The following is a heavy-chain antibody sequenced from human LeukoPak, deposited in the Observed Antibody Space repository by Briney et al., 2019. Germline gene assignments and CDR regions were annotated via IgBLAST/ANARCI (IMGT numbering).Heavy chain of an antibody. Sequence: QTGGSLRLSCAASGFTFSSYAMSWVRQAPGKGLEWVSAISGSGGSTYYADSVKGRFTISRDNSKNTLYLQMNSLRAEDTAVYYCAKATPYDILTGRRRYYFDYWGQGTLVTVSS. CDR2: ISGSGGST. CDR3: AKATPYDILTGRRRYYFDY. D-gene: IGHD3-9*01. V-gene: IGHV3-23*01. CDR1: GFTFSSYA. J-gene: IGHJ4*02.